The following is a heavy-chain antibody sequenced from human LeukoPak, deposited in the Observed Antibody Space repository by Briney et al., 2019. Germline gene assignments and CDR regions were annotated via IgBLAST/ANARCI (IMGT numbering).Heavy chain of an antibody. J-gene: IGHJ4*02. CDR2: ISGYNGNT. Sequence: ASVKVSCKASGYTFTSYGISWVRQAPGQGLEWMGWISGYNGNTNYAQKLLGRVTMTTDTSTSTVYMELRSLRSDDTAVYYCAREEVRRAVAGYFDNWGQGTLVTVSS. CDR3: AREEVRRAVAGYFDN. D-gene: IGHD6-19*01. V-gene: IGHV1-18*01. CDR1: GYTFTSYG.